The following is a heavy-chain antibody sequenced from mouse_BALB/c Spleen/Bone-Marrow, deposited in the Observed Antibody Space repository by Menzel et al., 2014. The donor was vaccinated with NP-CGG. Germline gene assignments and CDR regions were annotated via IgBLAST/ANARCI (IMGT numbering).Heavy chain of an antibody. D-gene: IGHD6-2*01. V-gene: IGHV1-4*01. CDR2: INPSSNYT. Sequence: QVQLKESGAELARPGASVKMSCKAPGYTFTSYTMHWVKQRPGQGLEWIGFINPSSNYTNYNQKFKDKATLTADKSSSTAYMQLSSLTSEDSAVYYCARVLRWSLDYWGQGTTRTVSS. CDR3: ARVLRWSLDY. J-gene: IGHJ2*01. CDR1: GYTFTSYT.